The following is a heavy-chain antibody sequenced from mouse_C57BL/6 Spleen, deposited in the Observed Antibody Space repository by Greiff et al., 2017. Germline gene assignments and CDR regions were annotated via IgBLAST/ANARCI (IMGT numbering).Heavy chain of an antibody. D-gene: IGHD2-4*01. Sequence: QVQLQQSGPGLVAPSQSLSITCTVSGFSLTSYAISWVRQPPGKGLEWLGVIWTGGGKNYNSALKSRLSISKDNSKSQVFLKMNSLQTDDTARYXCAKIYYDYDVFAYWGQGTLVTVSA. J-gene: IGHJ3*01. CDR2: IWTGGGK. CDR3: AKIYYDYDVFAY. CDR1: GFSLTSYA. V-gene: IGHV2-9-1*01.